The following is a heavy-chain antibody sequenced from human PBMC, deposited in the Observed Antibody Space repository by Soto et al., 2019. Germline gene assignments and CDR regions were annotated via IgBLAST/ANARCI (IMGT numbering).Heavy chain of an antibody. D-gene: IGHD1-1*01. CDR3: ARTGDGHHDFLDY. Sequence: GGSLRLSCAASGFTFSSYWMNWVRQAPGKGLEWVANINQDGNEDNLLDSVRGRFTISRDNAKNSLFLQMNSLRVDDTAVYYCARTGDGHHDFLDYWGQGALVTVSS. V-gene: IGHV3-7*01. J-gene: IGHJ4*02. CDR2: INQDGNED. CDR1: GFTFSSYW.